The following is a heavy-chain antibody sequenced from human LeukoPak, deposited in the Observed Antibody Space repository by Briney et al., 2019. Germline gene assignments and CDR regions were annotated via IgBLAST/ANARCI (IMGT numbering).Heavy chain of an antibody. D-gene: IGHD3-22*01. CDR3: AREVIPYYYDSSGFGTGYYFDY. CDR2: ISYDGSNK. V-gene: IGHV3-30-3*01. Sequence: GGSLRLSCAASGFTFSSYAMHWVRQAPGKGLEWVAVISYDGSNKYYADSVKGRFTISRDNSKNTLYLQMNSLRAEDTAVYYCAREVIPYYYDSSGFGTGYYFDYWGQGTLVTVSS. CDR1: GFTFSSYA. J-gene: IGHJ4*02.